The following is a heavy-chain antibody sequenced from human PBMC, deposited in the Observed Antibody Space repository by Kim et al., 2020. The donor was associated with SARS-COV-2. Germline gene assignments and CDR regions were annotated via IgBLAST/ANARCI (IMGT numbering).Heavy chain of an antibody. CDR2: IIPIFGTA. CDR3: ARVGPVSGGYYDSSGYSPLDY. V-gene: IGHV1-69*13. D-gene: IGHD3-22*01. Sequence: SVKVSCKASGGTFSSYAISWVRQAPGQGLEWMGGIIPIFGTANYAQKFQGRVTITADESTSTAYMELSSLRSEDTAVYYCARVGPVSGGYYDSSGYSPLDYWGQGTLVTVSS. CDR1: GGTFSSYA. J-gene: IGHJ4*02.